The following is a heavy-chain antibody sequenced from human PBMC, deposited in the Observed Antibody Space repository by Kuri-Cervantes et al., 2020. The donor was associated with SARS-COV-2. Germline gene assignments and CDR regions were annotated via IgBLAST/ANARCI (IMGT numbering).Heavy chain of an antibody. J-gene: IGHJ3*02. CDR1: GFTFSSYG. CDR2: ISYDGSNK. V-gene: IGHV3-30*03. CDR3: ARVYSGSYVGAFDI. Sequence: GGSLRLSCAASGFTFSSYGMHWVRQAPGKGLEWVAVISYDGSNKYYADSVKGRFTISRDNSKNTLYLQMNSLRAEDTAVYYCARVYSGSYVGAFDIWGQGTMVTVSS. D-gene: IGHD1-26*01.